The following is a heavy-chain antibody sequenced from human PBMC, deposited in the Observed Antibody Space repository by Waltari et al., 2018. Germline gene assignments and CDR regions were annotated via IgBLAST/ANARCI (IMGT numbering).Heavy chain of an antibody. CDR3: ARGRFFDY. J-gene: IGHJ4*02. D-gene: IGHD4-17*01. CDR2: INQSGST. V-gene: IGHV4-34*01. CDR1: GGSFSGYY. Sequence: QVQLQQWGAGLLKPSETLSLTCAVYGGSFSGYYWSWIRQPPGKGLEWIGEINQSGSTNYNPSLKSRVTISVDTSKNQFSLKLSSVTAADTAVYYCARGRFFDYWGQGTLVTVSS.